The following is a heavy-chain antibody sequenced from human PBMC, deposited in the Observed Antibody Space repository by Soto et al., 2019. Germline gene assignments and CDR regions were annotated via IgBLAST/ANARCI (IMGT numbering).Heavy chain of an antibody. J-gene: IGHJ3*02. CDR1: GFPFSTYS. CDR3: ARGFSGGGPVDI. V-gene: IGHV3-48*02. CDR2: ISSSSSPM. Sequence: GGSLRLSCAASGFPFSTYSMNWVRQAPGKGLEWVSYISSSSSPMYHADSVKGRFTISRDNAKNSLSLQMNSLRDEDTAVYYCARGFSGGGPVDIWGQGTMVTVSS. D-gene: IGHD6-19*01.